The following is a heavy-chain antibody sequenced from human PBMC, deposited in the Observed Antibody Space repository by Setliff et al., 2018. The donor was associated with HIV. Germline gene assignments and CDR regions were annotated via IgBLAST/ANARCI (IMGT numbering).Heavy chain of an antibody. Sequence: LRLSCAASGFTFSTYPMYWVRQAPGKGLEWVANIKQDGSEIHYVDSVKGRFTISRDNAKNSLYLQMNSLRAEDTAVYYCAKGFRPRIRFLEWLPDYWGQGTLVTVSS. V-gene: IGHV3-7*05. CDR3: AKGFRPRIRFLEWLPDY. D-gene: IGHD3-3*01. J-gene: IGHJ4*02. CDR1: GFTFSTYP. CDR2: IKQDGSEI.